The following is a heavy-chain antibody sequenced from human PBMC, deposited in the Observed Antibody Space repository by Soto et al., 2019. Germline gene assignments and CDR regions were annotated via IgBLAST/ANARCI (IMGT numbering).Heavy chain of an antibody. CDR2: LYNAGST. CDR3: ARDLWGYCGTDCYPLDV. Sequence: QVRLQESGPGLVKPSETLSLTCTVSGGSISRYYWSWIRQPPGKGLEWIGYLYNAGSTIYNPSLKGRVTISVAMSQNEFSLNLNYVTAADTAVYYCARDLWGYCGTDCYPLDVWGQGTTVTVSS. CDR1: GGSISRYY. J-gene: IGHJ6*02. V-gene: IGHV4-59*01. D-gene: IGHD2-21*02.